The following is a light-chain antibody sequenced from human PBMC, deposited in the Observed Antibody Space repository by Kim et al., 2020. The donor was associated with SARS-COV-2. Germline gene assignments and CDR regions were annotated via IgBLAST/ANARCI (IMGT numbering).Light chain of an antibody. J-gene: IGLJ2*01. V-gene: IGLV2-14*04. CDR3: SSYTSSSTL. CDR1: SSDVGGYNY. CDR2: DVS. Sequence: PGQSITNSCNGTSSDVGGYNYVSWYQQHPGKAPKLMIYDVSKRPSGVSNRFSGSKSGNTASLTISGLQAEDEADYYCSSYTSSSTLFGGGTQLTVL.